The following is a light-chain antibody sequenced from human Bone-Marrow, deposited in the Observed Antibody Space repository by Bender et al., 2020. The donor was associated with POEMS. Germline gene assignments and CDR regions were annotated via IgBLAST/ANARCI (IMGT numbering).Light chain of an antibody. Sequence: QLVLTQSPSASVSLGASVNLTCTLSSGHSDYAIAWHQQQPQKGPRFLMRLTSDGSHTKGDGIPDRFSGSSSGADRYLTISSLQSEDEADYYCQTWGTGVRVFGGGTKLSVL. CDR1: SGHSDYA. V-gene: IGLV4-69*01. CDR3: QTWGTGVRV. CDR2: LTSDGSH. J-gene: IGLJ3*02.